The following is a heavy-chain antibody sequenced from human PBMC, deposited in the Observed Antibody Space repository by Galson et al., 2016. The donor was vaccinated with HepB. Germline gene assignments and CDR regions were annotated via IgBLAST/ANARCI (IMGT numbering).Heavy chain of an antibody. CDR2: IYWNDEK. J-gene: IGHJ5*02. CDR3: AHRPRLPDMAPAEGWFDA. CDR1: GFSLSTSGVS. V-gene: IGHV2-5*01. D-gene: IGHD2-15*01. Sequence: PALVKPTQTLTLTCTFSGFSLSTSGVSVGWIRQPPGKALEWLALIYWNDEKRYSPSLKTRITVTKDTSKNQVVLTLTNVDPVDTATYYCAHRPRLPDMAPAEGWFDAWGQGTLVTVSS.